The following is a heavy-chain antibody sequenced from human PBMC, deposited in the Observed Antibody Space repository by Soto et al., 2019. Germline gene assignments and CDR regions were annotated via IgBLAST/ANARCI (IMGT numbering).Heavy chain of an antibody. CDR3: AKDGMQSIGWWAALEI. J-gene: IGHJ3*02. Sequence: EVQVLESGGGLVQPGGSLRLSCAASGFTFTDYAMNWVRQAPGKGLEWVSTISGSGANTYYADSVRGRFTISRDNPTHTLSLQMSSQRAEETAVYYCAKDGMQSIGWWAALEIWGQGTVVTVS. D-gene: IGHD6-19*01. CDR2: ISGSGANT. V-gene: IGHV3-23*01. CDR1: GFTFTDYA.